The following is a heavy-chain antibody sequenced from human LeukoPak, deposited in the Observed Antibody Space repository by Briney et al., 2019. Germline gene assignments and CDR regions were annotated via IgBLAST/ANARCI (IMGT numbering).Heavy chain of an antibody. CDR1: GFTFGSYA. V-gene: IGHV3-23*01. CDR3: AKIPRGYSGYDPFDY. J-gene: IGHJ4*02. CDR2: SSGSGGST. D-gene: IGHD5-12*01. Sequence: WGSLRLSCAASGFTFGSYAMSSCRHPPGEGLLWGSASSGSGGSTYYADSVKGRFTISRDNSKNTLYLQMNSLRAEDTAVYYCAKIPRGYSGYDPFDYWGQGTLVTVSS.